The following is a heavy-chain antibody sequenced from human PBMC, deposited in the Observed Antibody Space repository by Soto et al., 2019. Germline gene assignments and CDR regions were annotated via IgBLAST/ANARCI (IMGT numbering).Heavy chain of an antibody. V-gene: IGHV4-34*01. J-gene: IGHJ5*02. D-gene: IGHD3-10*01. CDR2: INPGRNT. Sequence: QVQLQQWGAGLFKPSETLSLTCGVHGESLSGYYWTWIRQPPGRGLEWIGEINPGRNTNYHPSRKSRATISTDTTENHFSLNLTSVTAADTAIYYCARSHYGGWAAWFDPWGQGTLVTISS. CDR1: GESLSGYY. CDR3: ARSHYGGWAAWFDP.